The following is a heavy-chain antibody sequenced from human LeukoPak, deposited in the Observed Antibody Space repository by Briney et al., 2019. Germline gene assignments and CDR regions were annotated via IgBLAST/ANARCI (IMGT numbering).Heavy chain of an antibody. Sequence: PSETLSLTCTVSGGSISSSSYYWGWIRQPPGKGLEWIGSIYYSGSTYYNPSLKSRVTISVDTSKNRFSLKLSSVTAADTAVYYCATFVPPGRFFDYWGQGILVTVSS. CDR2: IYYSGST. D-gene: IGHD3-16*01. CDR3: ATFVPPGRFFDY. V-gene: IGHV4-39*01. CDR1: GGSISSSSYY. J-gene: IGHJ4*02.